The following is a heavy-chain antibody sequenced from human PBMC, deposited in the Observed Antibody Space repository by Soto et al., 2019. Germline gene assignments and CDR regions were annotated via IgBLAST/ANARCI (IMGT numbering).Heavy chain of an antibody. Sequence: GGSLRLSCAASGFTFSRYNMNWVRQAPGKGLEWVSYISSSSSTIYYADSVKGRFTISRDNAKNSLYLQMNSLRDEDTAVYYCARDAGVSCSGGSCYYYYYGMDVWGQGTTVTVSS. V-gene: IGHV3-48*02. J-gene: IGHJ6*02. CDR2: ISSSSSTI. CDR3: ARDAGVSCSGGSCYYYYYGMDV. D-gene: IGHD2-15*01. CDR1: GFTFSRYN.